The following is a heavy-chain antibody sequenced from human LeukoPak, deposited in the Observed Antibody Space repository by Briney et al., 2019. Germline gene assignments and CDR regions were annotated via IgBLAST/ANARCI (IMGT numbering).Heavy chain of an antibody. CDR2: INHSGSN. J-gene: IGHJ4*02. V-gene: IGHV4-34*01. CDR1: GGSFSGYY. D-gene: IGHD6-13*01. Sequence: PSETLSLTCAVYGGSFSGYYWSWIRQPPGKGLEWIGEINHSGSNNYNPSLKSRVTISVDTSKNQFSLKLSSVTAADTAVYYCARGNQGWRGIAQIWGQGTLVTVSS. CDR3: ARGNQGWRGIAQI.